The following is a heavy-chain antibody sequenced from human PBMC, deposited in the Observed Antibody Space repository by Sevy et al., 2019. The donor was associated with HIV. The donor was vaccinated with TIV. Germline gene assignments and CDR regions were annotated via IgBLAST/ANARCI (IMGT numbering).Heavy chain of an antibody. Sequence: GGSLRLSCEGSGFTFGTYWMTWVRQAPGKGLEWVANIEQDGSGKDYVDSVKGRFIVSRDNDESVLYLEMRSLRAEDSALYFCARAHNSCTIRKLFFRLDYWGQGTLVTVSS. CDR2: IEQDGSGK. V-gene: IGHV3-7*03. CDR1: GFTFGTYW. J-gene: IGHJ4*02. CDR3: ARAHNSCTIRKLFFRLDY. D-gene: IGHD3-3*01.